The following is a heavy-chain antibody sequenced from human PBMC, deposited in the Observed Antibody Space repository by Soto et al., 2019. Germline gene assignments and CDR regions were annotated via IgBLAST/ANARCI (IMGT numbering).Heavy chain of an antibody. CDR1: GYTFTSYG. Sequence: QVQLEQSGAEVKKPGASMKVSCQASGYTFTSYGISWVRQAPGQGLEWMGWISAYNGNTNYAQKLQGRVTMTTDTSTSTAYMELRSLRSDDTAVYYCARDHVFVLKAPGGTFYYGMDVWGQGTTVTVSS. CDR2: ISAYNGNT. V-gene: IGHV1-18*01. D-gene: IGHD2-8*01. CDR3: ARDHVFVLKAPGGTFYYGMDV. J-gene: IGHJ6*02.